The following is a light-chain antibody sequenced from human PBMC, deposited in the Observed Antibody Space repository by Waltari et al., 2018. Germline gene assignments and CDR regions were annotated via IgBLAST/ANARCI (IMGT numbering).Light chain of an antibody. CDR2: DVT. CDR3: SSYTSSSTRGVV. Sequence: QSALTQPASVSGSPGQSIILSCTGTSSDVGGYNFVSWYQQHPGKAPKLMIYDVTKRPSVVSDGFSCSKSGNTASLTISGLQAEDEADYYCSSYTSSSTRGVVFGGGTKVTVI. V-gene: IGLV2-14*01. CDR1: SSDVGGYNF. J-gene: IGLJ2*01.